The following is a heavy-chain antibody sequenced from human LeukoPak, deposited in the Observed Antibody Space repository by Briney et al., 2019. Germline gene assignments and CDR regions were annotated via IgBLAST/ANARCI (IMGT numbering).Heavy chain of an antibody. CDR3: ARGRPHGNDY. J-gene: IGHJ4*02. Sequence: PGGPLRLSCAASGFTFSSYSMNWVRQAPGKGLEWVSSISSSSSYIYYADSVKGRFSISRDNAKNTLYLQMNSLRVEDTAVYYCARGRPHGNDYWGQGTLVTVSS. V-gene: IGHV3-21*01. CDR2: ISSSSSYI. CDR1: GFTFSSYS. D-gene: IGHD4-23*01.